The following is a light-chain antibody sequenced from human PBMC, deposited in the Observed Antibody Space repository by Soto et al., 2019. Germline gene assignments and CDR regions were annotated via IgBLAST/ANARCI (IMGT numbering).Light chain of an antibody. CDR3: MQSIQVPLT. V-gene: IGKV2D-29*01. CDR2: EVS. J-gene: IGKJ4*01. CDR1: QSLLQSDGKTY. Sequence: EIVMTQTPLSLSVTPGQPASISCKSSQSLLQSDGKTYLYWYLQRPGQPPHLLIYEVSNRLYGVPERFSGSGSGTDFTLQISRVEAEDVGVYYCMQSIQVPLTFGGGTKVEIK.